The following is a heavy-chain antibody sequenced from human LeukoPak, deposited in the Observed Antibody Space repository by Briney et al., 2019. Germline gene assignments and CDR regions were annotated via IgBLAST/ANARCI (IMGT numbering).Heavy chain of an antibody. CDR1: GFTVTNDY. J-gene: IGHJ1*01. CDR2: INSDGSST. V-gene: IGHV3-74*01. D-gene: IGHD6-19*01. Sequence: PGGSLRLSCAVSGFTVTNDYMNWVRQAPGKGLVWVSRINSDGSSTSYADSVKGRFTISRDNAKNTLYLQMNSLRAEDTAVYYCARTSWYSSGWYVLRGEYFQHWGQGTLVTVSS. CDR3: ARTSWYSSGWYVLRGEYFQH.